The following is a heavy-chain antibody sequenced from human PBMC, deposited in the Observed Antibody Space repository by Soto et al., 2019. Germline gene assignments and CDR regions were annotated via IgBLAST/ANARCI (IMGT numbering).Heavy chain of an antibody. J-gene: IGHJ3*02. CDR3: VPLVSCSGGSCQYDAFAI. D-gene: IGHD2-15*01. CDR1: GFTLSRHA. V-gene: IGHV3-23*01. CDR2: VTADGGT. Sequence: GRSPTLSCESSGFTLSRHAMTWRRQAPGKGPEWMSTVTADGGTYYADSEKGRFAMSRDTSENTLYLQMNSLRAEDTAAYYCVPLVSCSGGSCQYDAFAIRGQGTMLT.